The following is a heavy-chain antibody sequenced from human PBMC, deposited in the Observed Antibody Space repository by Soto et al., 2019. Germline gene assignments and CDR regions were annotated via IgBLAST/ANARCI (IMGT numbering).Heavy chain of an antibody. J-gene: IGHJ5*02. CDR3: ARDQGNYYGSGSYYWFDP. Sequence: SETLSLTCTVSGGSISSYYWSWIRQPPGKGLEWIGYIYHSGSTNYNPSLKSRVTISVDTSKNQFSLKLSSVTAADTAVYYCARDQGNYYGSGSYYWFDPWGQGTLVTVS. CDR2: IYHSGST. CDR1: GGSISSYY. D-gene: IGHD3-10*01. V-gene: IGHV4-59*01.